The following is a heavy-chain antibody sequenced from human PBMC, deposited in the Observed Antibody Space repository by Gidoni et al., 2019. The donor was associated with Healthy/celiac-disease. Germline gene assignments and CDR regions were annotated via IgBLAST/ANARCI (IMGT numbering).Heavy chain of an antibody. CDR1: GFTFRRSD. J-gene: IGHJ6*02. V-gene: IGHV3-13*01. CDR2: IGTAGDT. Sequence: EVQLVESGGGLVQHGGALTRSCAASGFTFRRSDMHWVHQPPGKDLAWVSVIGTAGDTDYPGSVKGRFTISRENAKNSSYLQMNSPRAGDTAVYYCARGGGGCSSTSCPYWYYGMDVWGQGTTVTVSS. CDR3: ARGGGGCSSTSCPYWYYGMDV. D-gene: IGHD2-2*01.